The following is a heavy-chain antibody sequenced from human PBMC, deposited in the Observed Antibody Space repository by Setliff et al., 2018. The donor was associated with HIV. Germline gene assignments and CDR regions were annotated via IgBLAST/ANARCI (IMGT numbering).Heavy chain of an antibody. Sequence: SETLSLTCNVSGGSISSGGYYWSWIRQHPGKGLEWIGHIYYSGSTYYNPSLKSLGTISVDTSKNQFSLKLSSVTAADTAVYYCARARGGCSGGSCPAHHYYYYMDVWGKGTTVTVSS. V-gene: IGHV4-31*01. CDR3: ARARGGCSGGSCPAHHYYYYMDV. D-gene: IGHD2-15*01. CDR1: GGSISSGGYY. J-gene: IGHJ6*03. CDR2: IYYSGST.